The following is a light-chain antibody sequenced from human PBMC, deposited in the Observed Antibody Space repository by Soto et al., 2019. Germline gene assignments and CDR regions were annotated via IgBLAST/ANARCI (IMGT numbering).Light chain of an antibody. CDR2: EVS. CDR1: SSDVGGYNY. J-gene: IGLJ2*01. Sequence: QSALTQPPSASGSPGQSVTISCTGTSSDVGGYNYVSWYQQHPGKAPKLMIYEVSKRPSGVPDRFSGSMSGNTASLTVSGLQAEDEADYYCSSYAGSNLVVFGGGTKVTVL. CDR3: SSYAGSNLVV. V-gene: IGLV2-8*01.